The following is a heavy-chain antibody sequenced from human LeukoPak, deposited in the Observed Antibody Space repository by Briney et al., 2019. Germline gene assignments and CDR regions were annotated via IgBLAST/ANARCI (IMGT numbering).Heavy chain of an antibody. CDR1: GYTFTGYY. D-gene: IGHD2-2*01. V-gene: IGHV1-2*02. Sequence: GASVKVSCKASGYTFTGYYMHWVRQAPGQGLEWMGWINPNSGGTNYAQKFQGRVTMTRDTSISTAYMELSRLRSDDTAVYYCASSPVVVPADLDYWGQGTLVTVSS. CDR3: ASSPVVVPADLDY. J-gene: IGHJ4*02. CDR2: INPNSGGT.